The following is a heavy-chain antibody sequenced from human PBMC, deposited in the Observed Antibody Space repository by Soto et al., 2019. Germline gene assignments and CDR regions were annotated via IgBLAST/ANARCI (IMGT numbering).Heavy chain of an antibody. CDR2: ISSSSSNI. CDR1: GFTFSSYS. Sequence: GGSLRLSCAASGFTFSSYSTNWVRQAPGKGLEWVSSISSSSSNIYYADSVRGRFTISRDNAKNSLYLQMNSLRSEDTAVYYCARVSVTSCGGDCYPSWGQGTLVTVSS. D-gene: IGHD2-21*02. CDR3: ARVSVTSCGGDCYPS. J-gene: IGHJ5*02. V-gene: IGHV3-21*01.